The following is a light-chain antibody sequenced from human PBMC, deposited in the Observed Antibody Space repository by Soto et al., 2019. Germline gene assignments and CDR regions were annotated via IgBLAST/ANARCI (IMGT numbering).Light chain of an antibody. CDR2: DVV. CDR3: FSYAPSTTYV. V-gene: IGLV2-14*03. J-gene: IGLJ1*01. Sequence: QSALTQPASVSDSPGQSITISCTGTSSDVGGSNFVSWYQQHPGKPPKLIIYDVVNRPSGVSNRFSGSKSGSTASLIISRLQTEDEADYYCFSYAPSTTYVFGTGTKLTVL. CDR1: SSDVGGSNF.